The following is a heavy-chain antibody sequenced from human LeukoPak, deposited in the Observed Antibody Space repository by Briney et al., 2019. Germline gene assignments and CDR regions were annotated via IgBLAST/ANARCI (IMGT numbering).Heavy chain of an antibody. CDR2: ISWNSGSI. CDR1: GFTFDDYA. D-gene: IGHD6-19*01. J-gene: IGHJ4*02. CDR3: AKSGSVWYFFDY. Sequence: GGSLRLSCAASGFTFDDYAMHWVRQAPGKGLEWVSGISWNSGSIGYADSVKGRFTISRDNAKNSLYLQMNSLRAEDTAVYYCAKSGSVWYFFDYWGQGTLVTVSS. V-gene: IGHV3-9*01.